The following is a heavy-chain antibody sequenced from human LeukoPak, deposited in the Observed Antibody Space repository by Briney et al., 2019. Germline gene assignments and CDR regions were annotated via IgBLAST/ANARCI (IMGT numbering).Heavy chain of an antibody. D-gene: IGHD5-18*01. CDR3: ARVGSQSHVDAAMGFCNY. V-gene: IGHV3-30-3*01. CDR2: ISYDGSNK. J-gene: IGHJ4*02. CDR1: GFTFSSYA. Sequence: GGSLRLSCAASGFTFSSYAMHWVRQAPGKGLEWVAVISYDGSNKYYADSVKGRFTISRDNSKNTLYLQMDSLSAEDTAVYYCARVGSQSHVDAAMGFCNYWGQGTLVTVSS.